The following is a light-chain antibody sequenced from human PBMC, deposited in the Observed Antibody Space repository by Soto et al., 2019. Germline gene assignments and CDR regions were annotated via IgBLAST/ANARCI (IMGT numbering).Light chain of an antibody. CDR3: QQYFDVPFT. CDR1: RSVLYKSNNKNH. CDR2: WAS. Sequence: DIVMTQSPDSLAVSLGERATMKCKCSRSVLYKSNNKNHLAWYQQKPGQPPQLIIYWASTRESGVPERFSGSGSGTAFTLTISSLEAEDVAFYWCQQYFDVPFTFGGGTKVDI. V-gene: IGKV4-1*01. J-gene: IGKJ4*01.